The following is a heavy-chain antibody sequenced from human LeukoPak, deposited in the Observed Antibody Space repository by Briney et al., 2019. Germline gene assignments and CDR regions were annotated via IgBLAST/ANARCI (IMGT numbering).Heavy chain of an antibody. J-gene: IGHJ4*02. CDR3: AGYSYGYLV. D-gene: IGHD5-18*01. CDR1: GGSISSGGYY. V-gene: IGHV4-31*03. Sequence: SETLSLTSTVSGGSISSGGYYWSCIRQHPGKGLEWIGYIYYSGSTYYNPSLKSRVTISVDTSKNQFSLKLSSVTAADTAVYYCAGYSYGYLVWGQGTLVTVSS. CDR2: IYYSGST.